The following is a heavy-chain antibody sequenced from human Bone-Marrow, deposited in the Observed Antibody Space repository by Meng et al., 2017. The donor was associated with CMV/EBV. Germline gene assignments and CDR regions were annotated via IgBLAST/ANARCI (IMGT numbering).Heavy chain of an antibody. CDR3: STGGYSSGWEW. CDR2: IKSKTDGGTT. Sequence: GESLKISCAASGFTFSDARMNWVRQAPGKGLEWVGRIKSKTDGGTTDYAASVKGRFTISRDDSKNTLSLQMNSLKTEDTAVYFCSTGGYSSGWEWWGQGTLVTFSS. D-gene: IGHD6-19*01. J-gene: IGHJ4*02. CDR1: GFTFSDAR. V-gene: IGHV3-15*05.